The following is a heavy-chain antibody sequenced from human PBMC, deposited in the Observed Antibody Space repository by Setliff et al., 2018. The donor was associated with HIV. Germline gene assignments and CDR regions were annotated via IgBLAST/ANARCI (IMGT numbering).Heavy chain of an antibody. J-gene: IGHJ3*02. Sequence: GALRLSCVASGFTFSTFAMNWVRQAPGKGLEWVSVISFDGTKTSYADSVKDRFTISRDNSKNSLYLQMNSLRAEDTAVYYCARNTDVDSVYRPFHIWGQGTMVTVSS. CDR3: ARNTDVDSVYRPFHI. D-gene: IGHD1-26*01. CDR1: GFTFSTFA. V-gene: IGHV3-30*07. CDR2: ISFDGTKT.